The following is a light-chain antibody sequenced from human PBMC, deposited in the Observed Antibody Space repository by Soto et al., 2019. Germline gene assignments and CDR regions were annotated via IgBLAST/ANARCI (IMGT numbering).Light chain of an antibody. CDR3: QAWDSSTNYV. Sequence: SYELTQPPSVSVSPGQTASITCSGDKLGDKYACWYQQKQGQSPVLVIYQDTKRPSGITERFSGSNAGNAATLTISGTQAIVEADYYCQAWDSSTNYVFGSGTKLTVL. CDR1: KLGDKY. CDR2: QDT. V-gene: IGLV3-1*01. J-gene: IGLJ1*01.